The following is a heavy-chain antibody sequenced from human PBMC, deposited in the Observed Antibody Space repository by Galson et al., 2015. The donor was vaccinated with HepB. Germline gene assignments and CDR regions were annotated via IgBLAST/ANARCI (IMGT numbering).Heavy chain of an antibody. CDR3: TTDHFRRYYYGSGSFFPTTKIDY. V-gene: IGHV3-15*01. CDR2: IKSKTDGGTT. D-gene: IGHD3-10*01. J-gene: IGHJ4*02. Sequence: LRLSCAASGFTFSNAWMSWVRQAPGKGLEWVGRIKSKTDGGTTDYAAPVKGRFTISRDDSKNTLYLQMNSLKTEGTAVYYCTTDHFRRYYYGSGSFFPTTKIDYWGQGTLVTVSS. CDR1: GFTFSNAW.